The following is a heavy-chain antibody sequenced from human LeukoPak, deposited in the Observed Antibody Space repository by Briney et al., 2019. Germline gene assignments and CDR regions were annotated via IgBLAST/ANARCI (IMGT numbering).Heavy chain of an antibody. CDR1: GHSLTEVS. J-gene: IGHJ4*02. CDR3: ATGFGERRLLPVYGYFFDF. CDR2: FDPEDNDP. V-gene: IGHV1-24*01. Sequence: ASVKVSCKISGHSLTEVSMHWVRQSPGKGLEWMGSFDPEDNDPIYAEELQGRVTMTEDTSRDTAYMELSSLTSKDTAVYYCATGFGERRLLPVYGYFFDFWGQGTLVTVSP. D-gene: IGHD3-10*01.